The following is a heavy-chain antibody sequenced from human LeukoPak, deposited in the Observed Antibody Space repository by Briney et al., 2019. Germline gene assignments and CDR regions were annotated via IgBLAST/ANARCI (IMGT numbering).Heavy chain of an antibody. D-gene: IGHD3-10*01. CDR2: INRDGRTT. CDR3: ARDKKSGESSEIDY. Sequence: GGSMRLSCAASGFTFSNYWVHWVRQAPGKGLVWVSRINRDGRTTMYAAAVKGRFTVSRENAKNTLNLKMNSLRAEDTAVYYCARDKKSGESSEIDYWGQGALVTVSS. V-gene: IGHV3-74*03. CDR1: GFTFSNYW. J-gene: IGHJ4*02.